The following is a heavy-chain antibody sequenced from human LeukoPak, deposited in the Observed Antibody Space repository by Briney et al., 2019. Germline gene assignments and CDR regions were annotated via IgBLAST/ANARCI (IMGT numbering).Heavy chain of an antibody. J-gene: IGHJ4*02. V-gene: IGHV1-2*06. CDR2: INPNSGGT. CDR3: ARVGIYDSSGYWY. Sequence: ASVKVSCKASGYTFTGYYMHWVRQAPGQGLEWMGRINPNSGGTNHAQKFQGRVTMTRDTSISTAYMELSRLRSDDTAVYYCARVGIYDSSGYWYWGQGTLVTVSS. CDR1: GYTFTGYY. D-gene: IGHD3-22*01.